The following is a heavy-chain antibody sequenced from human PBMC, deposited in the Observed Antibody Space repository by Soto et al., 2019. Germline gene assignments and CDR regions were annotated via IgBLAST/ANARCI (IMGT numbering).Heavy chain of an antibody. D-gene: IGHD3-10*01. CDR2: ISGFNDDT. J-gene: IGHJ5*02. CDR3: ARSGSYYPARNWFGP. Sequence: QAQLVQSGVEMKNVGASVKVSCKASGYTVTSYGISWVRKAPGQGLEWMGWISGFNDDTNHAQKFQGRVTVTKDTSTSTAYMELRSLKSDDTAVYYCARSGSYYPARNWFGPWGQGTLVTVSS. V-gene: IGHV1-18*01. CDR1: GYTVTSYG.